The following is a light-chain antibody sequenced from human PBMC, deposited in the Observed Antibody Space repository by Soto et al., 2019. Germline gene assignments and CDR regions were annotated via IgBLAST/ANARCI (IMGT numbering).Light chain of an antibody. V-gene: IGKV3D-15*01. Sequence: EIVMTQSPATLSVSPGGGATLTCRASQSVNTRLAWYQQRRGQPPRLLINEASTRATGIPGRFSGSGSGTQFPLTISSLQSEDFATYFCQQYFDWPWTFGQGTKVEI. J-gene: IGKJ1*01. CDR3: QQYFDWPWT. CDR1: QSVNTR. CDR2: EAS.